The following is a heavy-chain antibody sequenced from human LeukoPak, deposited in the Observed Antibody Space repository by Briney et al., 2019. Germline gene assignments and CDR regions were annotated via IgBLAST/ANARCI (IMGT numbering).Heavy chain of an antibody. CDR1: GFSFDLYA. D-gene: IGHD3-10*01. J-gene: IGHJ4*02. CDR2: ISGSGDNT. V-gene: IGHV3-23*01. Sequence: GGSLRLSCAASGFSFDLYAMNWVRQAPGKWLEWVSAISGSGDNTYYADSVKGRFTISRDNSQNTLFLQMNSLRAEDTAVYYCAGFYYYGSGRNFDYWGQGILVTVSS. CDR3: AGFYYYGSGRNFDY.